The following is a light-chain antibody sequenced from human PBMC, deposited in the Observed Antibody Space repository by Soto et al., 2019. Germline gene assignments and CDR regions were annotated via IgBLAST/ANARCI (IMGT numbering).Light chain of an antibody. CDR1: QSVTSN. J-gene: IGKJ4*01. CDR2: GAS. Sequence: EIVMTQSPATLSVSPGERATLSCRASQSVTSNLAWYQQKAGRTPRLLIYGASTRATGIPARFSGSRSGAEFTLTINSLQSEDFAVYYCQPYNNWPLTFGGGTKVDIK. V-gene: IGKV3-15*01. CDR3: QPYNNWPLT.